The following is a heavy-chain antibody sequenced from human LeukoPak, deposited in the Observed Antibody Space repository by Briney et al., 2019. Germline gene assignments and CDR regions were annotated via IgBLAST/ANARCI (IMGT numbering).Heavy chain of an antibody. CDR3: AGELGYCRGGDH. D-gene: IGHD2-15*01. Sequence: GGSLRLSCAASGFTFASYAMSWVRQAPGKGLEWVSAISGSADSTYYADSVKGRFTVSRDNAKNLVYLQMNSLRVEDTAIYYCAGELGYCRGGDHWGQGTLVTVSS. V-gene: IGHV3-23*01. J-gene: IGHJ4*02. CDR2: ISGSADST. CDR1: GFTFASYA.